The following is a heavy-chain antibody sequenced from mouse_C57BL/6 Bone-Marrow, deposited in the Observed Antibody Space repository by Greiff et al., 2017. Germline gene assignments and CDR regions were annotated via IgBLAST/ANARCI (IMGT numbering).Heavy chain of an antibody. J-gene: IGHJ2*01. CDR2: ISDGGSYT. Sequence: EVKLQESGGGLVKPGGSLKLSCAASGFTFSSYAMSWVRQTPEKRLEWVATISDGGSYTYYPDNVKGRFTISRDNAKNNLYLQMSHLKSEDTAMYYCASIYYYGRGDYWGQGTTLTVSS. V-gene: IGHV5-4*03. D-gene: IGHD1-1*01. CDR1: GFTFSSYA. CDR3: ASIYYYGRGDY.